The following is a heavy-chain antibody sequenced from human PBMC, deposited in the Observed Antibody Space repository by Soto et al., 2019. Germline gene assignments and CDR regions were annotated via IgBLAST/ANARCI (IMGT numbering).Heavy chain of an antibody. V-gene: IGHV3-23*01. J-gene: IGHJ4*02. Sequence: GGSLRLSCAASGFTFSSYAMSWVRQAPGKGLEWVSAISGSGGSTYYADSVKGRFTISRDNSKNTLYLQMNSLRAEDTAVYYCAKGSAVDTAMVKIFDYWGQGTLVTVSS. D-gene: IGHD5-18*01. CDR1: GFTFSSYA. CDR2: ISGSGGST. CDR3: AKGSAVDTAMVKIFDY.